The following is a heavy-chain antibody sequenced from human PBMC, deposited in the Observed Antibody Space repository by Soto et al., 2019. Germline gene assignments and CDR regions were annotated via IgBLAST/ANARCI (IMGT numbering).Heavy chain of an antibody. CDR2: INHSGST. Sequence: SETLSLTCTVYGESFSGYFWTWIRQPAGKGLEWIGEINHSGSTNYNPSLKSRVTISVDTSKNQFSLKLSSVTAADTAVYYCARGGSGSDFDYWGQGTLVTVSS. CDR1: GESFSGYF. V-gene: IGHV4-34*01. D-gene: IGHD3-10*01. CDR3: ARGGSGSDFDY. J-gene: IGHJ4*02.